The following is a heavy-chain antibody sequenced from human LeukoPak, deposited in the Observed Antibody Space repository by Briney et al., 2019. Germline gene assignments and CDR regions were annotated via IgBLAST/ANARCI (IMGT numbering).Heavy chain of an antibody. Sequence: GGSLRLSCAASGFTFTSYSMNWVRQAPGKGLEWVSSISSSSLYIYYADSVKGRFTISRDNAKNSLYLQMNSLRAEDTAVYYCARGDGYNLVPCFDYWGQGTLVTVSS. CDR2: ISSSSLYI. D-gene: IGHD5-24*01. J-gene: IGHJ4*02. V-gene: IGHV3-21*01. CDR3: ARGDGYNLVPCFDY. CDR1: GFTFTSYS.